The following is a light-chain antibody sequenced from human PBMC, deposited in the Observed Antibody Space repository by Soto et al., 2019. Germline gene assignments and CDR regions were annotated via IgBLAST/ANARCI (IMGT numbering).Light chain of an antibody. CDR1: SSNIGVSN. V-gene: IGLV1-44*01. CDR2: NSN. CDR3: EAWDADLGGPF. J-gene: IGLJ2*01. Sequence: QSVLTQPPSASGTPGQRVAISCSGSSSNIGVSNVKWYQQLPGTAPRLLIYNSNQRPSGVPDRFSASKSGTSASLAISVLQSEDEADYYCEAWDADLGGPFFGGGTKLTVL.